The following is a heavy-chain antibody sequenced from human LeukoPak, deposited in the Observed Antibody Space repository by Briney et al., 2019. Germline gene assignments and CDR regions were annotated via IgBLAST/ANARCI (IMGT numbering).Heavy chain of an antibody. J-gene: IGHJ5*02. V-gene: IGHV5-51*03. D-gene: IGHD5-24*01. CDR2: IYPGDSDT. Sequence: GESLKISCKGSGYSFTSYWIGWVRQMPGKGLEWMGIIYPGDSDTRYSPSFQGQVTISADKSISTAYPQWGSLKASDTAKYYCARRRDGYKNSPNWFDPWGQGTLVTVSS. CDR1: GYSFTSYW. CDR3: ARRRDGYKNSPNWFDP.